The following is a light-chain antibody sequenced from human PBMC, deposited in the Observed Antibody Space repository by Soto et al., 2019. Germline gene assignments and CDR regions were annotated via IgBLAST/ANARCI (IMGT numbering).Light chain of an antibody. V-gene: IGLV2-11*01. CDR2: DVS. CDR1: SSDVGGYNY. CDR3: CSYAGSYTWV. J-gene: IGLJ3*02. Sequence: QSVLTQPRSVSGSPGQSVTISCTGTSSDVGGYNYVSWYQQHPGKAPKLMIYDVSKRPSGVPDRFSGSKSGNTASLTISGLQAEDEADCYCCSYAGSYTWVFGGGTKVTVL.